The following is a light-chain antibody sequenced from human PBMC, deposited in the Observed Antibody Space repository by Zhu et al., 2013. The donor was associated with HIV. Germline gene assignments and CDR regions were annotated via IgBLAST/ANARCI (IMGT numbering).Light chain of an antibody. Sequence: DIVMTQSPDSLAVSLGERATMNCKSSQSLLYNSNNKNNLAWYQQRPGQPPRLLLSWASTRESGVPDRFSGSGSGTDFTLTITSLQAEDVAVYYCQQYYNAPLTFGGGTKVELK. CDR1: QSLLYNSNNKNN. J-gene: IGKJ4*01. CDR2: WAS. V-gene: IGKV4-1*01. CDR3: QQYYNAPLT.